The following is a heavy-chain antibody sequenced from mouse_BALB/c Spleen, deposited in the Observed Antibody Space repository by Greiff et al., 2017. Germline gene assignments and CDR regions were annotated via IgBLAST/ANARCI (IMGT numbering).Heavy chain of an antibody. CDR2: ICSVRSTI. J-gene: IGHJ2*01. V-gene: IGHV5-17*02. CDR1: GFTFSSFG. Sequence: LVEPGGGLVQPGGSRKLSCAASGFTFSSFGMHWVRQAPEKGLEWVAYICSVRSTIYYADTVKGRFTISRDNPKNTLFLQMTSLRSEDTAMYYCAKGGNSPDYWGQGTTLTVSS. CDR3: AKGGNSPDY. D-gene: IGHD2-1*01.